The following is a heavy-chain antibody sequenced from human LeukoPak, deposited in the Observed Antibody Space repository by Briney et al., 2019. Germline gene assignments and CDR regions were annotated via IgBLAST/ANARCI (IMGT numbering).Heavy chain of an antibody. CDR1: GFSFRDYG. CDR2: ISFDGRNQ. Sequence: PGTSLRLSCAASGFSFRDYGMHWVRQAPGKGLQWVAVISFDGRNQYYGDSVRGRFTISRDNSKNTLYLQMNSLRAEDTAVYYCARDCNAGGLWVDYWGQGTLVTVSS. J-gene: IGHJ4*02. CDR3: ARDCNAGGLWVDY. D-gene: IGHD4/OR15-4a*01. V-gene: IGHV3-30*03.